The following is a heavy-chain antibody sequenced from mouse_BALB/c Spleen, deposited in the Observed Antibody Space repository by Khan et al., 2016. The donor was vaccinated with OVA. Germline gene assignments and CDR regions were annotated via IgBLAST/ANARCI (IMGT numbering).Heavy chain of an antibody. CDR2: IWAGGST. J-gene: IGHJ2*01. Sequence: QVQLKQSGPGLVAPSQSLSITCTVSGFSLTSHGVHWVRQPPGKGLEWLGVIWAGGSTNYNSALMSRLSISKDSSKSQVFLKMNSLKTDDTAMYYCARNREPDYIDYWGQGTTLTVSS. CDR3: ARNREPDYIDY. V-gene: IGHV2-9*02. CDR1: GFSLTSHG.